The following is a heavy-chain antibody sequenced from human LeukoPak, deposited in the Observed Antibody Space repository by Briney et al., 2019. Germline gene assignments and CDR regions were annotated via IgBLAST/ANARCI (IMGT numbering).Heavy chain of an antibody. V-gene: IGHV3-9*01. CDR3: AKGYGSGSSPYYMDV. J-gene: IGHJ6*03. D-gene: IGHD3-10*01. Sequence: GGSLRLSCTASGFTFDDYAMHWVRQAPGKGLEWVSGISWNSGSIGYADSVKGRFTISRDNAKNSLYLQMNSLRAEDTALYYCAKGYGSGSSPYYMDVWGKGPTVTVSS. CDR2: ISWNSGSI. CDR1: GFTFDDYA.